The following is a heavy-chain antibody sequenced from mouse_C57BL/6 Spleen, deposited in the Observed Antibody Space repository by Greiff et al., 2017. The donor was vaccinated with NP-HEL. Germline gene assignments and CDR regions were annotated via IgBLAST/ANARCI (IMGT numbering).Heavy chain of an antibody. CDR1: GYSFTDYN. Sequence: LVESGPELVKPGASVKISCKASGYSFTDYNMNWVKQSNGKSLEWIGVINPNYGTTSYNQKFKGKATLTVDQSSSTAYMQLNSLTSEDAEVYYCARWLLPFRAMDYWGQGTSVTVSS. V-gene: IGHV1-39*01. D-gene: IGHD2-3*01. J-gene: IGHJ4*01. CDR3: ARWLLPFRAMDY. CDR2: INPNYGTT.